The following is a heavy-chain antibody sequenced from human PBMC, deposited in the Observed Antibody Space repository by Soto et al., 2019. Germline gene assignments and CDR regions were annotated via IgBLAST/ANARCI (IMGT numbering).Heavy chain of an antibody. CDR1: GYTFTSYG. Sequence: QVQLVQSGAEVKKPGASVKVSCKASGYTFTSYGISWVRQAPGQGLEWMGWISAYNGNTNYAQKLQGRVTMTTDTSTSTAYMELRSLRSDDTAVYYCARDGPSSYYYYYYGMDVWGQGTTVTVSS. CDR3: ARDGPSSYYYYYYGMDV. J-gene: IGHJ6*02. V-gene: IGHV1-18*01. CDR2: ISAYNGNT.